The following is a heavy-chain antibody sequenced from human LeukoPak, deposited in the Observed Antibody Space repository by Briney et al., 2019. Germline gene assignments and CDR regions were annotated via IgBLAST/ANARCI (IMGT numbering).Heavy chain of an antibody. CDR2: ISYDGSNK. CDR3: ARDRVDYSHDY. Sequence: GGSLRLSCAASGFTFSSYAMHWVRQAPGKGLEWVAVISYDGSNKYYADSVKGRFTISRDNSKNTLYLQMNSLRAEDTAVYYCARDRVDYSHDYWGQGTLVTVSS. J-gene: IGHJ4*02. D-gene: IGHD4-11*01. V-gene: IGHV3-30*04. CDR1: GFTFSSYA.